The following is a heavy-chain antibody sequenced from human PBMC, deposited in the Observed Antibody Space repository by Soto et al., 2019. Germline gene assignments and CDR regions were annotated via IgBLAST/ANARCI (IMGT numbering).Heavy chain of an antibody. CDR2: TSSSGSTI. V-gene: IGHV3-48*03. Sequence: PGGSLRLSCAASGFPFSSYEMNWVRQPPGKGLEWVSYTSSSGSTIYYADSVKGRFTISRDNAKNSVFLQMNSLRVEDTAAYYCARSPFLECNWAQGTLVTVSS. D-gene: IGHD3-3*02. J-gene: IGHJ4*02. CDR1: GFPFSSYE. CDR3: ARSPFLECN.